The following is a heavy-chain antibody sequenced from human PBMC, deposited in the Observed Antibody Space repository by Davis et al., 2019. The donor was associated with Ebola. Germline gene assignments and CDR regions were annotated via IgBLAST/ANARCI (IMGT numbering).Heavy chain of an antibody. V-gene: IGHV1-69*13. J-gene: IGHJ3*02. Sequence: SVKVSCKASGGTFSSYAISWVRQAPGQGLEWMGGIIPIFGTANYAQKFQGRVTITADESTSTAYMELSSLRSEDTAVYYCERFGIVGATNAFDIWGQGTMVTVSS. CDR2: IIPIFGTA. D-gene: IGHD1-26*01. CDR3: ERFGIVGATNAFDI. CDR1: GGTFSSYA.